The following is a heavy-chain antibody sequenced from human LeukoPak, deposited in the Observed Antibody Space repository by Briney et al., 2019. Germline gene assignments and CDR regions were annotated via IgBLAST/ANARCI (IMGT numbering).Heavy chain of an antibody. V-gene: IGHV3-23*01. J-gene: IGHJ4*02. CDR1: GFTFSDHA. D-gene: IGHD6-19*01. CDR3: AKVSWLGTLPSYHFDS. Sequence: PGGSLRLSCAASGFTFSDHAMSWVRQAPEKGLEWVSAIRGTGTTTFYAASVKGRFTISRDNSKNTADLQMNSLRAEDTAVYYCAKVSWLGTLPSYHFDSWGQGTQVTVSS. CDR2: IRGTGTTT.